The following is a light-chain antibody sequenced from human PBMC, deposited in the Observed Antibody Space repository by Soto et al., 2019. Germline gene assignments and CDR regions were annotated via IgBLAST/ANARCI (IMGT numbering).Light chain of an antibody. CDR2: GAS. CDR3: QEYKNWPSIT. CDR1: QSISSD. Sequence: EIVLTQSPATLSLSPGERATLSCRASQSISSDLAWYQQKPGQAPRLLIYGASTRATGIPARFSGSGSGTDFTLAISSLQSEDFAVYYCQEYKNWPSITFGQGTRLEI. V-gene: IGKV3-15*01. J-gene: IGKJ5*01.